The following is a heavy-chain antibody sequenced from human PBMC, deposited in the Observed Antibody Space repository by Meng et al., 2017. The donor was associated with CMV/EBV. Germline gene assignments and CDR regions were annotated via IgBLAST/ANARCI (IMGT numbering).Heavy chain of an antibody. CDR2: IRSRANNYAT. CDR3: TRLLGYDFWSGYSNDKYYFDY. J-gene: IGHJ4*02. CDR1: GFTFSGFA. V-gene: IGHV3-73*01. Sequence: GGLLRLSCSASGFTFSGFAMHWVRQASGKGLEWVGHIRSRANNYATGYAATVKGRSTIYKDDAKNTAYLQMNSLKTEDTAVYYCTRLLGYDFWSGYSNDKYYFDYWGQGTVVTVSS. D-gene: IGHD3-3*01.